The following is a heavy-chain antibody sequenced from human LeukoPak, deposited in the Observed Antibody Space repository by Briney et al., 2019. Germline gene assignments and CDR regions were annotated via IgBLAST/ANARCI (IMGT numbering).Heavy chain of an antibody. CDR3: TTGRY. Sequence: GGSLRLSCAASGFTFSNAWMNWVRQAPGKGLEWVGQIESRADGGTTYYAAPVRGRFAISRDDSKNTLFLHMSSLETEDTAVYYCTTGRYWGQGTLVTVSS. V-gene: IGHV3-15*04. CDR1: GFTFSNAW. CDR2: IESRADGGTT. J-gene: IGHJ4*02.